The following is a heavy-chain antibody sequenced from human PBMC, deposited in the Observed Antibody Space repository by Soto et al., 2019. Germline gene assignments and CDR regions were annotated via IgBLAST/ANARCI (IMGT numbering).Heavy chain of an antibody. D-gene: IGHD4-4*01. Sequence: SETLSLTCTVSGASISSFYWSWIRQPPGKGLEWIGSIYYSGSTNYNPSLKSRVTISIDTSKNQFSLKLSSVTAADTAVYYCARGATVPTPFDYWGQGTLVTVSS. V-gene: IGHV4-59*12. CDR3: ARGATVPTPFDY. J-gene: IGHJ4*02. CDR1: GASISSFY. CDR2: IYYSGST.